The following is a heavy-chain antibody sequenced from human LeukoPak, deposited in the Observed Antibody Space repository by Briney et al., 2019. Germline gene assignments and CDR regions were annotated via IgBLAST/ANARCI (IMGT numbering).Heavy chain of an antibody. CDR2: TSSSSYI. Sequence: GGSLRLSCAASGFTFSSYSMNWVRQAPGKGLEWVSSTSSSSYIYYADSVKGRFTISRDNAKNSLYLQMNSLRAEDTAVYYCARDTYFDYWGQGTLVTVSS. CDR3: ARDTYFDY. V-gene: IGHV3-21*01. J-gene: IGHJ4*02. CDR1: GFTFSSYS.